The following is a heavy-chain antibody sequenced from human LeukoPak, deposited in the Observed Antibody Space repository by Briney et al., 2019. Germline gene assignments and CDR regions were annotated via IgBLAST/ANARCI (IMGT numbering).Heavy chain of an antibody. V-gene: IGHV1-8*01. CDR1: GYTFTSYD. CDR2: MNPNSGNT. CDR3: ARGPAYDFWSGYYSTYYGMDV. D-gene: IGHD3-3*01. J-gene: IGHJ6*02. Sequence: ASVTVSCKASGYTFTSYDINWVRQATGQGLEWMGWMNPNSGNTGYAQKFQGRVTMTRNTSISTAYMELSSLRSEDTAVYYCARGPAYDFWSGYYSTYYGMDVWGQGTTVTVSS.